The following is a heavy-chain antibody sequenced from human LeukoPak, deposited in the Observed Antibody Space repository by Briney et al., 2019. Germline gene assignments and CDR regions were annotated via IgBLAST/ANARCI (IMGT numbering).Heavy chain of an antibody. CDR3: ARMGDSSGYYLFDY. Sequence: ASVKVSCKASGYTFTSYGISWVRQAPGQGLEWMGWISAYNGNTNYAQKLQGRVTMTTDTSTSTAYMELSSLRSEDTAVYYCARMGDSSGYYLFDYWGQGTLVTVSS. J-gene: IGHJ4*02. CDR2: ISAYNGNT. CDR1: GYTFTSYG. V-gene: IGHV1-18*01. D-gene: IGHD3-22*01.